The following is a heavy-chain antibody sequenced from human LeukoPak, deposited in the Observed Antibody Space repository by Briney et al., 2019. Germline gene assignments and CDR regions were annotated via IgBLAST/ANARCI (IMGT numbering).Heavy chain of an antibody. V-gene: IGHV4-61*02. CDR2: IYTSGST. D-gene: IGHD3-22*01. J-gene: IGHJ6*03. CDR1: GGSISSGSYY. CDR3: ARTNRGSSGYYYYYYYYMDV. Sequence: PSETLSLTCTVSGGSISSGSYYWSWIRQPAGKGLEWIGRIYTSGSTNYNPSLKSRVTISVDTSKNQFSLKLSSVTAADTAVYYCARTNRGSSGYYYYYYYYMDVWGKGTTVTISS.